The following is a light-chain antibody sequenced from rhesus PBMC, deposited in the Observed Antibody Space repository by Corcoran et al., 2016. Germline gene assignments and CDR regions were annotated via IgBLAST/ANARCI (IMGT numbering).Light chain of an antibody. CDR2: GSP. CDR3: LQLSNWYS. Sequence: EIVMTQSPATLSLSPGERATLSCRASQSVGSSLAWYQQKPGQAPRLLIYGSPSRATGIPDRFRGSGLGTDFTPTISSLEPEDVAVYYCLQLSNWYSFGPGTKGEIK. CDR1: QSVGSS. J-gene: IGKJ2*01. V-gene: IGKV3-24*04.